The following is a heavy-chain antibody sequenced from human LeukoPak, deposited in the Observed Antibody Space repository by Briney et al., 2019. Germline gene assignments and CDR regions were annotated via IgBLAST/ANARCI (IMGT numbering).Heavy chain of an antibody. V-gene: IGHV4-4*02. J-gene: IGHJ4*02. CDR1: GGSISSSNW. CDR3: ARAGERLDYVWGSYRFDY. D-gene: IGHD3-16*02. Sequence: SETLSLTCAVSGGSISSSNWWSWVRQPPGKGLEWIGEIYHSGSTNYNPSLKSRVTISVDKSKNQFSLKLSSVTAEDTAVYYCARAGERLDYVWGSYRFDYWGQGTLVTVSS. CDR2: IYHSGST.